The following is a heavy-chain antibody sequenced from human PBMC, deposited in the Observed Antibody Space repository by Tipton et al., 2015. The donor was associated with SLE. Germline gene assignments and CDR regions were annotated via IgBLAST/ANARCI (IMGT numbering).Heavy chain of an antibody. CDR2: IDPSDSYT. J-gene: IGHJ4*02. CDR3: ARQDGGDVLMVYAILD. CDR1: GYSFTSYW. D-gene: IGHD2-8*01. Sequence: QLVQSGAEVKKPGESLRISCKGSGYSFTSYWISWVRQMPGKGLEWMGRIDPSDSYTNYSPSFQGHVTISADKSISTAYLQWSSLKASDTAMYYCARQDGGDVLMVYAILDWGQGTLVTVSS. V-gene: IGHV5-10-1*01.